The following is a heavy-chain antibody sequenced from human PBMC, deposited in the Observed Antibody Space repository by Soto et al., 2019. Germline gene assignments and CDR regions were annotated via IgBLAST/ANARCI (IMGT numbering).Heavy chain of an antibody. CDR1: GYTFTSYY. V-gene: IGHV1-46*01. J-gene: IGHJ3*02. CDR2: INPSDGST. CDR3: ARAEQQLVTMRAFDI. D-gene: IGHD6-13*01. Sequence: ASVKVSCKASGYTFTSYYMHWVRQAPGQGLEWMGIINPSDGSTSYAQKFQGRVTMTRDTSTSTVYMELSSLRSEDTAVYYCARAEQQLVTMRAFDIWGQGTMVT.